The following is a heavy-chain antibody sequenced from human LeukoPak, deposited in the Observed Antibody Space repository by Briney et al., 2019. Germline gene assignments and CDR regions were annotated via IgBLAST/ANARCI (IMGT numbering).Heavy chain of an antibody. CDR1: GYTFTSYD. J-gene: IGHJ6*04. Sequence: ASVKVSCKASGYTFTSYDINWVRQATGQGLEWMGWMNPNSGNTGYAQKFRGRVTMTRNTSISTAYMELSSLRSEGTAVYYCATSWGSGSYVCLDVWGKGTTVTVSS. D-gene: IGHD1-26*01. V-gene: IGHV1-8*01. CDR3: ATSWGSGSYVCLDV. CDR2: MNPNSGNT.